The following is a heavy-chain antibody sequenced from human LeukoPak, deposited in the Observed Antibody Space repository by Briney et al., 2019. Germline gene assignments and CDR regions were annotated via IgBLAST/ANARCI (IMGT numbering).Heavy chain of an antibody. D-gene: IGHD5/OR15-5a*01. J-gene: IGHJ5*02. Sequence: SETLSLTCTVSGGSISGYYWSWIRQPAGKGLEWIGRMSTSGNSNYIPSLVSRVTMSVDTSKNQFSLNLSSVTAADTAVYYCARESVSMRWLDPWGQGTLVTVSS. CDR1: GGSISGYY. CDR3: ARESVSMRWLDP. V-gene: IGHV4-4*07. CDR2: MSTSGNS.